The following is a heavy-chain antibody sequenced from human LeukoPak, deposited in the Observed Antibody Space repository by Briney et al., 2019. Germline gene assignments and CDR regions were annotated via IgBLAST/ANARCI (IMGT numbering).Heavy chain of an antibody. CDR3: AKELDTMFFDY. CDR1: GFNFDRYT. J-gene: IGHJ4*02. CDR2: AGWAGGTT. V-gene: IGHV3-43*01. Sequence: GGSLRLSCATSGFNFDRYTIHWVRQAPGKGLEWVSLAGWAGGTTFYSDSVRGRFTISRDSGRKSVYLQVNSLTTDDTAFYFCAKELDTMFFDYWGQGALVTVSS. D-gene: IGHD3-10*02.